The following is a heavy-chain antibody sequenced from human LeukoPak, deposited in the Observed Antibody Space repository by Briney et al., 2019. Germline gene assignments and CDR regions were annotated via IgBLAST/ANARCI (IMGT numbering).Heavy chain of an antibody. CDR2: IYTSGST. D-gene: IGHD2-2*01. V-gene: IGHV4-4*07. CDR3: ARDQRDIVVVPAAMGYYYYYMDV. Sequence: SETLSLTCTVSGGSISSYYWSWIRQPAGKGLEGIGRIYTSGSTNYNHSLKSRVTMSVDTSKNTFSLKLSSVTAADTAVYYCARDQRDIVVVPAAMGYYYYYMDVWGKGTTVTVSS. J-gene: IGHJ6*03. CDR1: GGSISSYY.